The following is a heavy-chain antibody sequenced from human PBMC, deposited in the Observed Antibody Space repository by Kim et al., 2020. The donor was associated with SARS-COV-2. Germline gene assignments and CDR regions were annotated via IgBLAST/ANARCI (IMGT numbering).Heavy chain of an antibody. CDR3: ARQRGCSGGSCYYYYYYYGMDV. Sequence: SETLSLTCTVSGGSISSSSYYWGWIRQPPGKGLEWVGSIYYSGSTYYNPSLKSRVTISVDTSKNKFSLKLSSVTAADTAVYYCARQRGCSGGSCYYYYYYYGMDVWGQGTTVTVSS. V-gene: IGHV4-39*01. CDR2: IYYSGST. J-gene: IGHJ6*02. CDR1: GGSISSSSYY. D-gene: IGHD2-15*01.